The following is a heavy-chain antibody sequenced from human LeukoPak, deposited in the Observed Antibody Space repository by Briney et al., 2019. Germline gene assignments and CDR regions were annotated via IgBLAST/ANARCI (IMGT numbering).Heavy chain of an antibody. CDR1: GFTFSSYS. Sequence: PGGSLRLSCAASGFTFSSYSMNWVRQAPGKGLEWVSSISSSSSYIYYADSVKGRFTISRVNAKNSLYLQMNSLRAEDTAVYYCASRAGYCSSTSCYSGYWGQGTLVTVSS. V-gene: IGHV3-21*01. CDR2: ISSSSSYI. CDR3: ASRAGYCSSTSCYSGY. D-gene: IGHD2-2*01. J-gene: IGHJ4*02.